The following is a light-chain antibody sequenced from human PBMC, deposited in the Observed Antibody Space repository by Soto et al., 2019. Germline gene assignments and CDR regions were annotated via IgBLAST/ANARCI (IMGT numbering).Light chain of an antibody. CDR2: DVS. J-gene: IGLJ1*01. V-gene: IGLV2-11*01. CDR1: SSDVGGYNY. CDR3: CSYAGTYHYV. Sequence: QSVLTHPRSVSWSPGHSVTIPCTGTSSDVGGYNYVSWYQQHPGRAPKVMIYDVSKRPSGVPDRFSGSKSGNTASLTISGLQADDEADYYCCSYAGTYHYVFGTGTKVTVL.